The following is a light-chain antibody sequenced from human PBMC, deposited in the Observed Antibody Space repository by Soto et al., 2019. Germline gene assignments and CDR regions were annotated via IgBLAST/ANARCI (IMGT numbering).Light chain of an antibody. V-gene: IGLV2-14*01. Sequence: QSALTQPASVSGSPGQSITISCTGTSSDVGANNYVSWYQQHPGKAPKVIIYDVSNRPSGVSDRFSGSKSGNTASLTVSGLQAEDEADYYCGSFIKTITVIFGGGTKVTVL. CDR3: GSFIKTITVI. J-gene: IGLJ2*01. CDR1: SSDVGANNY. CDR2: DVS.